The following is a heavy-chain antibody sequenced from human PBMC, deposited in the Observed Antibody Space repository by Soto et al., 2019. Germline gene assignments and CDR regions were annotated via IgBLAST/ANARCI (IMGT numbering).Heavy chain of an antibody. D-gene: IGHD2-2*01. J-gene: IGHJ4*02. CDR3: ARLPDY. Sequence: GASVKVSCKASGGTFSSYAISWVRQAPGQGLEWMGGIIPIFGTANYAQKFQGRVTITADESTSTAYMELSSLSSVTAADTAVYYCARLPDYWGQETLVTVSS. V-gene: IGHV1-69*13. CDR1: GGTFSSYA. CDR2: IIPIFGTA.